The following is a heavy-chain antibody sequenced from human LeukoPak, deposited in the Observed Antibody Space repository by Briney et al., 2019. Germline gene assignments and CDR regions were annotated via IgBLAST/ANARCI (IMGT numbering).Heavy chain of an antibody. J-gene: IGHJ4*02. D-gene: IGHD3-10*01. CDR1: EFTFSSYA. V-gene: IGHV3-30*04. CDR3: ATDYYVSGSYYRLFY. Sequence: PGGSLRLSCTDSEFTFSSYAMHWVRQAPGKGLEWVAVTSFDESIKYYADSVKGRFTISRDNSKNTLYLQMNNLRAGDTAIYYCATDYYVSGSYYRLFYWGQGTLVTVSS. CDR2: TSFDESIK.